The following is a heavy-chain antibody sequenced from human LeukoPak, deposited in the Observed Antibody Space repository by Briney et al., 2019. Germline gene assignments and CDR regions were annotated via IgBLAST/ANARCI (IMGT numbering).Heavy chain of an antibody. Sequence: PSETLSLTCTVSGGSISNYQWTWIRQPAGKGLEWIGQIHTSGSTNYNPPLKSRVTMSIDTAENQVSLTMGSVTAADTALYYCARRDYSTGWSFDKWGQGTLVTVSS. CDR1: GGSISNYQ. D-gene: IGHD6-19*01. J-gene: IGHJ4*02. V-gene: IGHV4-4*07. CDR3: ARRDYSTGWSFDK. CDR2: IHTSGST.